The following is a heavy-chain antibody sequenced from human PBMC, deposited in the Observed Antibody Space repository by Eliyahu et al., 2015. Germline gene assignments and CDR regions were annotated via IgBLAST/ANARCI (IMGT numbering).Heavy chain of an antibody. J-gene: IGHJ4*02. V-gene: IGHV3-23*01. Sequence: EVQLLESGGGLVQPGGSLRLSCAASGFTFSSYAMSWVRQAPGKGLEWVSAISGSGGSTYYADSVKGRFTISRDNSKNTLYLQMNSLRAEDTAVYYCAKDPPTWELEPGGYFDYWGQGTLVTVSS. D-gene: IGHD1-26*01. CDR2: ISGSGGST. CDR3: AKDPPTWELEPGGYFDY. CDR1: GFTFSSYA.